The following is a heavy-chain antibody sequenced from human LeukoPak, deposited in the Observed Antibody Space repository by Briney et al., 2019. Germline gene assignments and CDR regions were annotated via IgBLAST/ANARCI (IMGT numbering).Heavy chain of an antibody. CDR2: ISYDGSNK. J-gene: IGHJ3*02. CDR1: GFTSFSYA. Sequence: GGSLRLSCAASGFTSFSYAMHWVRQAPGKGLEWVAVISYDGSNKYYADSVKGRFTISRDNSNNTLYLQMNSLRAEDTAVYYCARDNSGYDAFDIWGQGTMVTVSS. V-gene: IGHV3-30-3*01. CDR3: ARDNSGYDAFDI. D-gene: IGHD3-10*01.